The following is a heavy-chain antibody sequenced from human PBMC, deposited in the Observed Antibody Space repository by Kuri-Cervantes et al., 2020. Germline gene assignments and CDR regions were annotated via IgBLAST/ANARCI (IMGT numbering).Heavy chain of an antibody. V-gene: IGHV1-2*02. CDR2: IIPNSGGT. D-gene: IGHD3-10*01. Sequence: ASVKVSCKASGYTFTGYYMHWVRQAPGQGLEWMGWIIPNSGGTNYAQKFQGRVTMTWNTSISTAYMELSSLRSEDTAGYYCASCSGFVVRAFDPWGQGTLVTVSS. CDR1: GYTFTGYY. J-gene: IGHJ5*02. CDR3: ASCSGFVVRAFDP.